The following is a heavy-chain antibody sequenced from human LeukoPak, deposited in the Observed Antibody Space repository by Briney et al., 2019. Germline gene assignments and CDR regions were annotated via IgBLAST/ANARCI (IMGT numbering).Heavy chain of an antibody. J-gene: IGHJ4*02. CDR2: ISSSSSYI. Sequence: GGSLRLSCAASGFTFSSYDMNWVRQAPGKGLEWVSSISSSSSYIYYADSVKGRFTISRDNAKNSLYLQMNSLRAEDTAVYYYARVKDYYDSSGGYWGQGTLVTVSS. CDR3: ARVKDYYDSSGGY. CDR1: GFTFSSYD. V-gene: IGHV3-21*01. D-gene: IGHD3-22*01.